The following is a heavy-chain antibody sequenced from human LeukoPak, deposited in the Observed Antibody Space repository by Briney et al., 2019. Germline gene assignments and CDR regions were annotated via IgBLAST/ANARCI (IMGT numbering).Heavy chain of an antibody. J-gene: IGHJ4*02. CDR2: ISGSGGST. D-gene: IGHD2-21*02. CDR3: AKTEGAPLLYYFDY. V-gene: IGHV3-23*01. Sequence: PGGSLRLSCAASGFTFSSYGMSWVRQAPGKGLEWVSAISGSGGSTYYADSVKGRFTLSRDNSKNTLYLQMNSLRAEDTAVYYCAKTEGAPLLYYFDYWGQGTLVTVSS. CDR1: GFTFSSYG.